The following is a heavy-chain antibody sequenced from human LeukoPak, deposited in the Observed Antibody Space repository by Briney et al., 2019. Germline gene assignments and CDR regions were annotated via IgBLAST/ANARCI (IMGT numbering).Heavy chain of an antibody. V-gene: IGHV3-33*01. D-gene: IGHD1-1*01. CDR1: GFTFSRNG. J-gene: IGHJ4*02. CDR2: IWYDGSNK. CDR3: ARDFNWYFDY. Sequence: GTSLILSCAASGFTFSRNGLHWVRQGPGKGLEWVAVIWYDGSNKYYADSVKGRFTVSRDDSKNTLYLQMNSLRAEDTAVYYCARDFNWYFDYWGQGTLVTVSS.